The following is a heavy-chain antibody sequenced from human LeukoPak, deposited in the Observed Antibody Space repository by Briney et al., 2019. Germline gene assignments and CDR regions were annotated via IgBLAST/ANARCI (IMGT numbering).Heavy chain of an antibody. CDR2: ISGDGGST. CDR1: GFTFDDYA. V-gene: IGHV3-43*02. CDR3: AKAGHHDYGDLGNWFDP. D-gene: IGHD4-17*01. Sequence: GGSLRLSCAASGFTFDDYAMHWVRQAPGKGLEWVSLISGDGGSTYYADSVKGRFTISRDNSKNSLYLQMNSLRTEDTALYYRAKAGHHDYGDLGNWFDPWGQGTLVTVSS. J-gene: IGHJ5*02.